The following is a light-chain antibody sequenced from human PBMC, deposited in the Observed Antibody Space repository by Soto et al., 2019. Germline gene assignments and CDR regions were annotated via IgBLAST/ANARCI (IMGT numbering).Light chain of an antibody. CDR2: DAS. Sequence: EIVLTQSPATLSLSPGERATLSCRASQSVTNLLGWYQQKPGQAPRLLIYDASNRATGIPARFSGSGSGTDFTLTISSLESEDFAVYYCQQRGDWPPITFGQGTRLEIK. CDR1: QSVTNL. CDR3: QQRGDWPPIT. V-gene: IGKV3-11*01. J-gene: IGKJ5*01.